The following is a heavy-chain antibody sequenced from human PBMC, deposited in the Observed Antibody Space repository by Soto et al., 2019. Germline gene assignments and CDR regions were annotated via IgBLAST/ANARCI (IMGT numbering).Heavy chain of an antibody. D-gene: IGHD5-18*01. V-gene: IGHV3-21*01. Sequence: PGGSLRLSCAASGFTFSSYSMNWVRQAPGKGLEWVSSISSSSSYIYYADSVKGRFTISRDNAMNSLYLQMNSLRAEDTAVYYCASSYVDTAMARYYYYYGMDVWGQGTTVTVSS. CDR3: ASSYVDTAMARYYYYYGMDV. J-gene: IGHJ6*02. CDR2: ISSSSSYI. CDR1: GFTFSSYS.